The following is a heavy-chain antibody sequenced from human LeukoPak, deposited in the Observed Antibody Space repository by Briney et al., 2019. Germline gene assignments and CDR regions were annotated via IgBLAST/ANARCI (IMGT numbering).Heavy chain of an antibody. V-gene: IGHV3-7*01. CDR2: IKYDGSAK. D-gene: IGHD1-26*01. J-gene: IGHJ4*02. CDR1: GFTLSSYL. CDR3: ARDLFSGSYQEDF. Sequence: GESLRPSCAASGFTLSSYLVSWVRQAPGKGVEGGANIKYDGSAKYYVDSVKGRFTISRDDAKNSLYLEMNSLRAEDTAVYYCARDLFSGSYQEDFWGQGALVTVSS.